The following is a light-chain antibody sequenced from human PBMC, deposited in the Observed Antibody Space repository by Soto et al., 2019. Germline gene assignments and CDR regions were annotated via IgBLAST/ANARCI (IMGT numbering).Light chain of an antibody. CDR2: STN. CDR3: MIYMGGGLVV. Sequence: QTVVTQEPSFSVSPGGTVTLTCGLTSGSVSTTYYPSWYQQTPGQAPRTLIYSTNIRSSGVTDRFSGSILGNKAALTITGAQADDESDYHFMIYMGGGLVVFGGGTKLTVL. CDR1: SGSVSTTYY. J-gene: IGLJ2*01. V-gene: IGLV8-61*01.